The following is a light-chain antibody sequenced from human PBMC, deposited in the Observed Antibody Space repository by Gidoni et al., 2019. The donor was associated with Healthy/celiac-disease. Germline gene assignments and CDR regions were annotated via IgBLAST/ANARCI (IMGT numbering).Light chain of an antibody. J-gene: IGLJ2*01. CDR3: QSYDSSLSAVV. Sequence: QSVLTQPPSVSGAPGHRVPISCTGSSSNTGAGYDVHWYQQLPGTAPKLLIYGNSNRPSGVPDRFSGSKSGTSASLAITGLQAEDEADYYCQSYDSSLSAVVFGGGTKLTIL. CDR1: SSNTGAGYD. V-gene: IGLV1-40*01. CDR2: GNS.